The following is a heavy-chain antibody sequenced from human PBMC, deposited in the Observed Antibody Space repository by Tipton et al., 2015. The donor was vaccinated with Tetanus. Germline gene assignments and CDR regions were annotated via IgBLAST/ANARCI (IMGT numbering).Heavy chain of an antibody. D-gene: IGHD4/OR15-4a*01. CDR3: ARDGWGLTNWFDS. CDR2: IYSSGST. CDR1: GGSINPYY. Sequence: TLSLTCSVSGGSINPYYWSWIRQPPGKGLEWIGNIYSSGSTYYNPSLKSRVTISLDTSKSQFSLKLSSVTAADTAVYYCARDGWGLTNWFDSWGQGTLVTVSS. V-gene: IGHV4-59*12. J-gene: IGHJ5*01.